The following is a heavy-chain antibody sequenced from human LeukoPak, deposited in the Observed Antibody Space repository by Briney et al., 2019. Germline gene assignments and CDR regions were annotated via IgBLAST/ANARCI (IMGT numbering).Heavy chain of an antibody. V-gene: IGHV4-59*08. J-gene: IGHJ3*02. Sequence: SETLSLTCTVSGGPISNYYWSWIRQPPGKGLECIGYFHYSVSTNYNPSLKSRVTIPVDTSKNQFSLKLTSVTAADTAVYYCARLGQPNAFDIWGQGTMVTVSS. CDR1: GGPISNYY. D-gene: IGHD3-16*01. CDR2: FHYSVST. CDR3: ARLGQPNAFDI.